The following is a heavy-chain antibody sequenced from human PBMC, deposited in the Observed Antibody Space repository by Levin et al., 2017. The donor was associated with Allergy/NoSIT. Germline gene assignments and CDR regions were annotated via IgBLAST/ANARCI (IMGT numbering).Heavy chain of an antibody. CDR1: GYTFTKSD. CDR3: ARRDWGRGGVD. V-gene: IGHV1-8*01. D-gene: IGHD2-15*01. J-gene: IGHJ4*02. CDR2: MNPNSGNT. Sequence: GESLKISCKASGYTFTKSDINWVRQATGQGLEWMGWMNPNSGNTGYGQKFQGRVTMTRNTSISTVYMELSSLRSEDTAVYYCARRDWGRGGVDWGQGTLVTVSS.